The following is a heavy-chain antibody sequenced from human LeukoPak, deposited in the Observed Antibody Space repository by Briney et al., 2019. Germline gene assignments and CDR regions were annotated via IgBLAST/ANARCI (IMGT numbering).Heavy chain of an antibody. CDR2: INPNSGGT. D-gene: IGHD7-27*01. Sequence: EASVKVSCRASGYTFTGYYMHWVRQAPGQGLEGMGWINPNSGGTNYAQKFQGRVTMTRDTPISTAYRELSRLRSDDTAVYYCARRSWGGFDPWGQGTLVTVSS. CDR3: ARRSWGGFDP. CDR1: GYTFTGYY. J-gene: IGHJ5*02. V-gene: IGHV1-2*02.